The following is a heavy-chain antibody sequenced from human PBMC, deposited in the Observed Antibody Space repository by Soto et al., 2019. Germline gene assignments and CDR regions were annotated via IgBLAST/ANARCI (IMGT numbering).Heavy chain of an antibody. CDR2: IDSDGTST. V-gene: IGHV3-74*01. CDR1: GFSFSDYW. Sequence: EVQLVESGGGLVQPGGSLRLSCAASGFSFSDYWMNRVRQAPGKGLVWVSRIDSDGTSTSYADSVKGRFTISRDNAKNTLYLQMNSLRAEDTAVYYCAKSNWFDPWGQGTLVIVSS. CDR3: AKSNWFDP. J-gene: IGHJ5*02.